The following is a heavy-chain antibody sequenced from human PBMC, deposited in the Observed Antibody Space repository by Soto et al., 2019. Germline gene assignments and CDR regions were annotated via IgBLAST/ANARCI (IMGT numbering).Heavy chain of an antibody. Sequence: SETLSFTCTVSGGSISSYYLSWIRQPPGKGLEWVGYIYYSGSTNYNPSLKSRVTISVNTSKNQFSLKLSSVTAADTAVYYCARDRSYYYGSGKYYYYYYGMDVWGQGTTVTVSS. J-gene: IGHJ6*02. V-gene: IGHV4-59*01. D-gene: IGHD3-10*01. CDR2: IYYSGST. CDR3: ARDRSYYYGSGKYYYYYYGMDV. CDR1: GGSISSYY.